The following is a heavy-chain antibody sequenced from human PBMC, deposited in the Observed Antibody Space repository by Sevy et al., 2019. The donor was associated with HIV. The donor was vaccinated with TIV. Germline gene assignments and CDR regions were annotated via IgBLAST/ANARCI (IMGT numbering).Heavy chain of an antibody. CDR3: ARVTAGYSSGWGDAFDI. D-gene: IGHD6-19*01. CDR1: GYTFTSYD. CDR2: MNPNSGNT. Sequence: ASVKVSCKASGYTFTSYDINWVRQATGQGLEWMGWMNPNSGNTGYAQKFQGRVTITRNTSISKAYMELRSLRSEDTAVYYCARVTAGYSSGWGDAFDIWGQGTMVTVSS. V-gene: IGHV1-8*03. J-gene: IGHJ3*02.